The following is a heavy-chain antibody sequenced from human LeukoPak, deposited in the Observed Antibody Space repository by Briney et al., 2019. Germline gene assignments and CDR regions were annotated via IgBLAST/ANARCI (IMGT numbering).Heavy chain of an antibody. CDR3: ARDGGSAWFLDY. J-gene: IGHJ4*02. D-gene: IGHD6-19*01. CDR2: ISSSGNTT. Sequence: GGSLRLSCAASGFTFSDNYMSWICQAPGKGLEWVSYISSSGNTTKNADSVKGRFTITRDNAKNSLYLQMNSLRAEDTAVYYCARDGGSAWFLDYWGQGTLVIVSS. V-gene: IGHV3-11*04. CDR1: GFTFSDNY.